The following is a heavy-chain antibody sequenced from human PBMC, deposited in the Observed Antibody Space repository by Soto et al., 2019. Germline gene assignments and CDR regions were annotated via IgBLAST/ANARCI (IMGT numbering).Heavy chain of an antibody. CDR2: IIPIFGTA. J-gene: IGHJ4*02. D-gene: IGHD6-13*01. CDR1: GGTFSSYA. CDR3: AKAARPGIAAAGAGVGFDY. V-gene: IGHV1-69*01. Sequence: QVQLVQSGADVKKPGSSVKVSCKASGGTFSSYAISWVRQATGQGLEWMGGIIPIFGTANYAQKFQGRVTITADESTSTAYMELSSLRSEDTAVYYCAKAARPGIAAAGAGVGFDYWGQGTLVTVSS.